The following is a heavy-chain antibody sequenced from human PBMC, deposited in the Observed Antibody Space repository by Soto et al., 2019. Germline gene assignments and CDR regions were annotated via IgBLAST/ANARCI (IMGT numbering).Heavy chain of an antibody. CDR1: GFTFSSYG. D-gene: IGHD1-1*01. Sequence: GGSLRLSCAASGFTFSSYGMHWVRQAPGKGLEWVAVISYDGSNKYYADSVKGRFTISRDNSKNTLYLQMNSLRAEDTAVYYCAKALEGYYGMDVWGQGTTVTVYS. V-gene: IGHV3-30*18. J-gene: IGHJ6*02. CDR2: ISYDGSNK. CDR3: AKALEGYYGMDV.